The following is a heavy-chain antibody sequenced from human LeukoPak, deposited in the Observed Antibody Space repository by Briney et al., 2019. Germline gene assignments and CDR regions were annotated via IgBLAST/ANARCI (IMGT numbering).Heavy chain of an antibody. CDR2: IYSGGST. V-gene: IGHV3-53*01. J-gene: IGHJ6*02. D-gene: IGHD2-15*01. Sequence: PGGSLRFSCAASGFTVSSNYMSWLRQAPGKGLEWVSVIYSGGSTYYADSVKGRFTISRDNSKNTLYLQMNSLRAEDTAVYYCARVDCSGGSCKGDYYYYGMDVWGQGTTVTVSS. CDR1: GFTVSSNY. CDR3: ARVDCSGGSCKGDYYYYGMDV.